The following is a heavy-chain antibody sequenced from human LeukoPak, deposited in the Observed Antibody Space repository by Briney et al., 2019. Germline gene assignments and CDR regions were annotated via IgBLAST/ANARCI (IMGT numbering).Heavy chain of an antibody. J-gene: IGHJ6*03. V-gene: IGHV1-69*04. CDR2: IIPILGIA. CDR1: GGTFSSYT. Sequence: SVKVSCKASGGTFSSYTISWVRQAPGQGLEWMGRIIPILGIANYAQQFQGRVTITADKSTSTAYMELSSLRSEDTAVYYCARDWSSAYSNYVTGYYYYYMDVWGKGTTVTVSS. D-gene: IGHD4-11*01. CDR3: ARDWSSAYSNYVTGYYYYYMDV.